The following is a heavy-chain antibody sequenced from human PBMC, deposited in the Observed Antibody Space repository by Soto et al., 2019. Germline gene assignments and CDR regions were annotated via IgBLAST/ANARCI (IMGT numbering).Heavy chain of an antibody. CDR3: AGWGGHDYNY. V-gene: IGHV3-7*03. CDR1: GFTFSDFY. CDR2: IRPDGYGP. D-gene: IGHD4-4*01. Sequence: EVQLVQSGGGLVQPGGSLRLSCVGSGFTFSDFYMNWVRQAPGKGLEWVANIRPDGYGPNLVESVKGRITTSRDKAKNSLFLHMNRLRADDTAVSYCAGWGGHDYNYWGHRLLVTLSS. J-gene: IGHJ4*01.